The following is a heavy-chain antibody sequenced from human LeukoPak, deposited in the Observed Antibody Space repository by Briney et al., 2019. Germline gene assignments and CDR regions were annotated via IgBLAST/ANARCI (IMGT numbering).Heavy chain of an antibody. CDR1: GGSISSGGYY. V-gene: IGHV4-31*03. CDR2: IYYSGST. D-gene: IGHD1-26*01. Sequence: PSQTLSLTCTVSGGSISSGGYYWSWIRQHPGKGLEWIGYIYYSGSTYYNPSLKSRVTISVDTSKNQFSLKLSSVTAADTAVYYCARDRIVGATGAGTFDYWGQGTLVTVSS. J-gene: IGHJ4*02. CDR3: ARDRIVGATGAGTFDY.